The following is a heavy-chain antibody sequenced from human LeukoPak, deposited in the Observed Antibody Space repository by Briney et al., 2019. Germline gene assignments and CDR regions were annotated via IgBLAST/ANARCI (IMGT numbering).Heavy chain of an antibody. Sequence: GGSLRLSCVVSGFTFSSYSMIWVRQAPGKGLQWVANMKKDGSETNYGDSVKGRFTISRDNAKNSLYLQMNSLRAEDTAVYYCGRHRSGSGTYFIDHWGQGTLVGVSS. CDR1: GFTFSSYS. CDR2: MKKDGSET. J-gene: IGHJ4*02. V-gene: IGHV3-7*01. CDR3: GRHRSGSGTYFIDH. D-gene: IGHD3-10*01.